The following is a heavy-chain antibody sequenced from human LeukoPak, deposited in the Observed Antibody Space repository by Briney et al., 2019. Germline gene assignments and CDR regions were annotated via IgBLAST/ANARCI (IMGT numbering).Heavy chain of an antibody. CDR1: GFTFSSYA. CDR3: AKTPTESGYYDYVWGSYRYLVYFDY. J-gene: IGHJ4*02. D-gene: IGHD3-16*02. CDR2: ISYDGSNK. V-gene: IGHV3-30*04. Sequence: GGSLRLSCAASGFTFSSYAMHWVRQAPGKGLEWVAVISYDGSNKYYADSVKGRFTISRDNSKNTLYLQMNSLRAEDTAVYYCAKTPTESGYYDYVWGSYRYLVYFDYWGQGTLVTVSS.